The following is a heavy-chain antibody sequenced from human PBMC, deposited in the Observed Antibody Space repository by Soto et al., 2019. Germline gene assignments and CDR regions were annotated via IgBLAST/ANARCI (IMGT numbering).Heavy chain of an antibody. CDR2: ISYDGSNK. V-gene: IGHV3-30-3*01. CDR1: GFTFSSYA. Sequence: PGGSLRLSCAASGFTFSSYAMHWVRQAPGKGLEWVAVISYDGSNKYYADSVKGRFTISRDNSKNTLYLQMNSLRAEETAVYYCARERPYYYGSGSRHYYYGMDVWGQGTTVTVSS. J-gene: IGHJ6*02. CDR3: ARERPYYYGSGSRHYYYGMDV. D-gene: IGHD3-10*01.